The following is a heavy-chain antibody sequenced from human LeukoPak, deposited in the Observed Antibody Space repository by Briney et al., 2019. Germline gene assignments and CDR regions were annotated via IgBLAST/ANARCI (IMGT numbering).Heavy chain of an antibody. CDR1: GFTFSSYA. V-gene: IGHV3-23*01. J-gene: IGHJ4*02. Sequence: GGSLRLSCAASGFTFSSYAMSWVRQAPGKGLEWVSAISGGGGTTYYTDSVKGRFTISRDNSKNTLYLQMNSLRAEDTAVYYCAKDLSGGYDYFDYWGQGTLVTVSS. CDR3: AKDLSGGYDYFDY. CDR2: ISGGGGTT. D-gene: IGHD5-12*01.